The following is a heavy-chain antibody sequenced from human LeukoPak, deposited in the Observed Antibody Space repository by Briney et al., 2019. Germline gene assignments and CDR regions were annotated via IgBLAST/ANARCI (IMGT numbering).Heavy chain of an antibody. Sequence: PSETLSLTCTVSGGSISSYYWSWIRQPPGKGLEWIGYIYYSGSTNYNPSFKSRVTISVDTSKNQFSLKLSSVTAADTAVYYCARHMGRDWFDPWGQGTPVTVSS. CDR2: IYYSGST. J-gene: IGHJ5*02. D-gene: IGHD3-10*01. V-gene: IGHV4-59*08. CDR3: ARHMGRDWFDP. CDR1: GGSISSYY.